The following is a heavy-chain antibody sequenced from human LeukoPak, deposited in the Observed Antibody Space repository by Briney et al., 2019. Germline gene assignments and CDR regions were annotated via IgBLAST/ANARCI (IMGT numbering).Heavy chain of an antibody. CDR3: ARDKWEVLGGDY. D-gene: IGHD1-26*01. Sequence: ASVKVSCKASGYTFTNYGISWVRQAPGQGLEWMGWISAYNGDTRYAQKVKDRVTMTTDTSTSTAYMELRSLRFDDTAVYYCARDKWEVLGGDYWGQGTLVTVSS. CDR1: GYTFTNYG. J-gene: IGHJ4*02. V-gene: IGHV1-18*01. CDR2: ISAYNGDT.